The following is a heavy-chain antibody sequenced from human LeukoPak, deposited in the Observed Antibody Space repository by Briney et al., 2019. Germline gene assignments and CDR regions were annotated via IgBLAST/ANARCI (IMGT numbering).Heavy chain of an antibody. D-gene: IGHD3-10*01. J-gene: IGHJ4*02. CDR3: ARGPEDVLLWFGESHFDS. CDR1: GGSISSYY. Sequence: PSETLSLTCTVSGGSISSYYWSWIRQPPGKGLEWIGYIYYSGSTNYNPSLKSRVTISVDTSKNQFSLKLSSVTAADTAVYYCARGPEDVLLWFGESHFDSWGQGTLVTVSS. CDR2: IYYSGST. V-gene: IGHV4-59*01.